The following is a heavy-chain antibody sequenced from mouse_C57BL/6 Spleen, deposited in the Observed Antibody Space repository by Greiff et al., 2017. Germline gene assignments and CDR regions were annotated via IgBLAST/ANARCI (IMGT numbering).Heavy chain of an antibody. J-gene: IGHJ2*01. D-gene: IGHD1-1*01. CDR1: GYTFTSYW. Sequence: QVKLQQPGAELVKPGASVTLSCKASGYTFTSYWLRWVKQRPGQGLEWIGMIHPNSGSTNYNEKFKSKATLTVDKSSSPAYMQLSSLTSEDSAFYYCARDGSSFDYWGQGTTLTVSS. CDR2: IHPNSGST. CDR3: ARDGSSFDY. V-gene: IGHV1-64*01.